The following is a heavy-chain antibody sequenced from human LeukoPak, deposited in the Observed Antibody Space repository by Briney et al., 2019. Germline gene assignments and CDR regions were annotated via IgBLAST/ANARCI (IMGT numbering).Heavy chain of an antibody. J-gene: IGHJ6*03. D-gene: IGHD5-18*01. CDR1: GGSISSYY. CDR2: IYTSGST. V-gene: IGHV4-4*07. Sequence: SETLSLTCTVSGGSISSYYWSWIRQPAGKGLEWIGRIYTSGSTNYNPSLKSRVTMSVDTSKNQFSLKLSSVTAADTAVYYCARGRGYSYGSWYYYMDVWGKGTTVTVSS. CDR3: ARGRGYSYGSWYYYMDV.